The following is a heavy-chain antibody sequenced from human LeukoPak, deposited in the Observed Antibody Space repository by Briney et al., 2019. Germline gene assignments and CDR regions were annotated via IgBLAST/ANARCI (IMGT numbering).Heavy chain of an antibody. Sequence: PGGSLTLSCAASGFTFSSYGMHWVRQAPGKGLEWVAFIRYDGSNKYYADSVKGRFTISRDNSKNTLYLQMNSLRAEDTAVYYCASRSAAKDAFDIWGQGTMVTVSS. V-gene: IGHV3-30*02. J-gene: IGHJ3*02. CDR1: GFTFSSYG. D-gene: IGHD2-2*01. CDR2: IRYDGSNK. CDR3: ASRSAAKDAFDI.